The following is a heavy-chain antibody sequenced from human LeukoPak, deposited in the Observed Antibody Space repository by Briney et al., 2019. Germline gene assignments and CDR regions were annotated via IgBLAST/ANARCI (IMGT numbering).Heavy chain of an antibody. J-gene: IGHJ4*02. D-gene: IGHD6-19*01. CDR3: ARVVAVPGSYYFDY. Sequence: ASVKLSSNAFGYTFTNFGVTWVRQATGQGLEWMGWMNPNNGNTGYAQKFQGRVTMTRNTSISTAYMELSSLRSENTAVYYCARVVAVPGSYYFDYWGQGTLVTVSS. CDR2: MNPNNGNT. CDR1: GYTFTNFG. V-gene: IGHV1-8*02.